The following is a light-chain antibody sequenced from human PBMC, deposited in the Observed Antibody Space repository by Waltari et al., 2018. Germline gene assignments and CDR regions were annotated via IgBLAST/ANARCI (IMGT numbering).Light chain of an antibody. CDR3: QQYYSTPWT. V-gene: IGKV4-1*01. Sequence: DILMTQSPDSLAVSLGARAPIRCKASQSVLYRSNNKNYLLWYQQKPGQPPKLLIYWASTRESGVPDRFSGSGSGTDFTLTINSLQAEDVAVYYCQQYYSTPWTFGQGTKVEIK. CDR1: QSVLYRSNNKNY. CDR2: WAS. J-gene: IGKJ1*01.